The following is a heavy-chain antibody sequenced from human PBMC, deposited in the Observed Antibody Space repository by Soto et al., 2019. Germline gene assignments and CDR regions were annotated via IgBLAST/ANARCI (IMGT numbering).Heavy chain of an antibody. CDR2: IYYSGST. CDR1: GGSISSGGYY. V-gene: IGHV4-31*03. CDR3: ARGRYSRSSSWFDP. Sequence: QVQLQESGPGLVKPSQTLSLSCTVSGGSISSGGYYWSWIRQHPGKGLEWIGYIYYSGSTYYNPSLKSRVTISVDTSKNQFSLNLRSVTAADTAVYYCARGRYSRSSSWFDPWGQGTLVTVSS. J-gene: IGHJ5*02. D-gene: IGHD6-6*01.